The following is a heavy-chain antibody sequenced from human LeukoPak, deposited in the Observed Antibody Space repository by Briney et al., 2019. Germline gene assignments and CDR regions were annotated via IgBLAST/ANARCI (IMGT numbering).Heavy chain of an antibody. Sequence: GGSPRLSCAASGFTFSSYSMNWVRQAPGKGLEWVSSISSSSSYIYYADSVKGRFTISRDNAKNSLYLQMNSLRAEDTAVYYCARAPPYYYDSSGYPPDAFDIWGQGTMVTVSS. V-gene: IGHV3-21*01. CDR1: GFTFSSYS. J-gene: IGHJ3*02. CDR2: ISSSSSYI. D-gene: IGHD3-22*01. CDR3: ARAPPYYYDSSGYPPDAFDI.